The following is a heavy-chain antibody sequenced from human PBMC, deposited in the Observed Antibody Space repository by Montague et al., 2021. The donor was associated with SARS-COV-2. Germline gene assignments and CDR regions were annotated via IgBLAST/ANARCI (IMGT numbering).Heavy chain of an antibody. CDR1: GFIFGDYW. CDR3: ARATLYMDV. Sequence: SLRLSCAASGFIFGDYWMSWVRQAPGKGLEWVANTKLAGSEEYYMDSMKGRFTVSRDNAKKSLYLQMNSMRAGDTAVYYCARATLYMDVWGKGTTVTVSS. CDR2: TKLAGSEE. V-gene: IGHV3-7*01. J-gene: IGHJ6*03.